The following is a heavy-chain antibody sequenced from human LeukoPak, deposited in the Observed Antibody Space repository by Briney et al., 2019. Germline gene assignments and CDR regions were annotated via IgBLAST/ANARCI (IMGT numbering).Heavy chain of an antibody. J-gene: IGHJ3*02. CDR1: GYSISSGYY. D-gene: IGHD3-3*01. CDR3: ARDWSGRITIFGVVTPGAFDI. CDR2: IDHSGST. Sequence: PSETLSLTCSVSGYSISSGYYWGWIRQPPGKGLEWIGSIDHSGSTYYNPSLKSRVTISVDTSKNQFSLKLSSVSAADTAVYYCARDWSGRITIFGVVTPGAFDIWGQGTMVTVSS. V-gene: IGHV4-38-2*02.